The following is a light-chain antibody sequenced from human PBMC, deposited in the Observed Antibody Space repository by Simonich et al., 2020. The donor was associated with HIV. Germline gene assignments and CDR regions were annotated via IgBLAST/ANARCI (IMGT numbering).Light chain of an antibody. Sequence: DIQMTQSPSTLSASVGDRVTITCRASQIISTWLAWYQQKPRKAPKLLIYKASSLESGVPSRFSGSGSGTEFTLTISSLQPDDFATYYCQQYNSYSTFGQGTKLEIK. CDR1: QIISTW. CDR2: KAS. J-gene: IGKJ2*01. CDR3: QQYNSYST. V-gene: IGKV1-5*03.